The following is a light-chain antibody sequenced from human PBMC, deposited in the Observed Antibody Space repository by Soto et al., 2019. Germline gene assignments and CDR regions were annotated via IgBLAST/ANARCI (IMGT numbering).Light chain of an antibody. CDR1: QNIDSW. J-gene: IGKJ1*01. Sequence: DIQMTQSPSTLPASVGDTVTITCRASQNIDSWLAWYQQRPGKPPNLLIYKASTLASGVPSRFSGSGSGTEFTLTINSLQPDDFATYYCQQYHIYSGTFGQGTKVDIK. V-gene: IGKV1-5*03. CDR3: QQYHIYSGT. CDR2: KAS.